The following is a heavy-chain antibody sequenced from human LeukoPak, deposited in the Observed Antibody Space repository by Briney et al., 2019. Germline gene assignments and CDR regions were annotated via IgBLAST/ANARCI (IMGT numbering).Heavy chain of an antibody. Sequence: GGSLRLSCAASGFTFSSYWMHWVRQAPGRGLVWVSRINSDGSSTSYADSVKGRFTISRDNAKNTLYLQMNSLRAEDTAVYYCARARDSTRNAFDIWGQGTMVTVSS. CDR1: GFTFSSYW. CDR3: ARARDSTRNAFDI. D-gene: IGHD3-22*01. V-gene: IGHV3-74*01. CDR2: INSDGSST. J-gene: IGHJ3*02.